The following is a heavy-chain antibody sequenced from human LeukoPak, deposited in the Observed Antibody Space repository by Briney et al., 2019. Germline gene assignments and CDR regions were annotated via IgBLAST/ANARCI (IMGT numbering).Heavy chain of an antibody. CDR2: IYSGGST. V-gene: IGHV3-66*02. CDR1: GFTVSSNY. J-gene: IGHJ6*04. Sequence: GGSLRLSCAASGFTVSSNYMSWVRQAPGKGLEWVGVIYSGGSTYYADSVKGRFTISRDNSKDTLYLQMNSLRAEDTAVYYCARVNVGYCSSTSCQDVWGKGTTVTVSS. D-gene: IGHD2-2*01. CDR3: ARVNVGYCSSTSCQDV.